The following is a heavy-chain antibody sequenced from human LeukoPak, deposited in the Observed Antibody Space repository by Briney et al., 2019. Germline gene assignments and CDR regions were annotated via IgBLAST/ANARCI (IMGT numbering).Heavy chain of an antibody. Sequence: ASVRVSCKASGYTFTGYYIHWLRQAPGQGLEWMGWINPNSGGTYSAQIFQGRVTMTRDTSISTAYMELSRLRSDDTAVYYCASTEKLLPQDYWGQGTLVTVSS. CDR1: GYTFTGYY. CDR3: ASTEKLLPQDY. CDR2: INPNSGGT. J-gene: IGHJ4*02. V-gene: IGHV1-2*02. D-gene: IGHD2-21*02.